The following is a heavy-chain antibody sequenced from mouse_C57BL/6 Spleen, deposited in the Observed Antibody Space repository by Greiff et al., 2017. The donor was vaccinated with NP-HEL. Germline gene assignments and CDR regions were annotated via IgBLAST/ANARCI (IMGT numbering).Heavy chain of an antibody. V-gene: IGHV1-64*01. CDR3: ARFDYDEDFDY. D-gene: IGHD2-4*01. Sequence: VQLQQPGAELVKPGASVKLSCKASGYTFTSYWMHWVKQRPGQGLEWIGMIHPNSGSTNYNEKFKSKATLTVDKSSSTAYMQLSSLTSEDSAVYYCARFDYDEDFDYWGQGTTLTVSS. J-gene: IGHJ2*01. CDR1: GYTFTSYW. CDR2: IHPNSGST.